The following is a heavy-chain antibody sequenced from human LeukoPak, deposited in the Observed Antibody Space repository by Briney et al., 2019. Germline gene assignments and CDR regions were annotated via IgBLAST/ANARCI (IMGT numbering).Heavy chain of an antibody. J-gene: IGHJ4*02. CDR2: IWYDGSDK. CDR3: ARGGCSRASCPIDC. CDR1: GFTFRGYG. Sequence: GSLRLSCAASGFTFRGYGMHWVRQAPGKGLEWVAVIWYDGSDKYYADSVKGRFTISRDNSKNTLYLQMNSRRAEDTAVYYCARGGCSRASCPIDCWGQGTLVTVSS. V-gene: IGHV3-33*01. D-gene: IGHD2-15*01.